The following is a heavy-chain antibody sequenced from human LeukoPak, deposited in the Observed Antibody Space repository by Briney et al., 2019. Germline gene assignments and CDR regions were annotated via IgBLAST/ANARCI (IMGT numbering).Heavy chain of an antibody. D-gene: IGHD4-17*01. Sequence: PGGSLRLSRAASGFTFSSYAMSWVRQAPGKGLEWVSAISGSGGSTYYADSVKGRFTISRDNSKNTLYLQMNSLRAEDTAVYYCATLGLTVTTYPDYWGQGTLVTVSS. CDR1: GFTFSSYA. V-gene: IGHV3-23*01. J-gene: IGHJ4*02. CDR3: ATLGLTVTTYPDY. CDR2: ISGSGGST.